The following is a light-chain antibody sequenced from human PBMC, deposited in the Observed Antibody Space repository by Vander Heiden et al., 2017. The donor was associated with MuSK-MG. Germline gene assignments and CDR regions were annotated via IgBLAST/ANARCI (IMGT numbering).Light chain of an antibody. J-gene: IGKJ1*01. CDR3: REDHNFPRT. CDR2: EAS. V-gene: IGKV1-5*03. Sequence: DIPVTQSPSALSASVGDRVTITCRASQSVDSWLAWYQQKPGEAPKLLIYEASRLESGVPSRFSGSGSGTAFTLTISNLQPHDFATYYCREDHNFPRTFGQGTKV. CDR1: QSVDSW.